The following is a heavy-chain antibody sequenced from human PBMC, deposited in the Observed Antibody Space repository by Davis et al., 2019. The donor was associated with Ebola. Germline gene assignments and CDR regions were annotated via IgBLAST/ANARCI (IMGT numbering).Heavy chain of an antibody. J-gene: IGHJ6*02. Sequence: AASVKVSCKASGYTFTSYDINWVRQATGQGLEWMGWMNPNSGNTGYAQKFQGRVTMTRNTSISTAYMELSSLRSDDTAVYYCARDKQLADYYYYGMDVWGQGTTVTVSS. CDR2: MNPNSGNT. V-gene: IGHV1-8*01. CDR3: ARDKQLADYYYYGMDV. D-gene: IGHD6-6*01. CDR1: GYTFTSYD.